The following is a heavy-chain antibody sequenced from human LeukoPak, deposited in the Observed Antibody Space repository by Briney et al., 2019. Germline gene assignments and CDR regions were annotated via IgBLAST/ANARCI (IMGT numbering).Heavy chain of an antibody. J-gene: IGHJ4*02. CDR1: GLTFGDYG. D-gene: IGHD6-19*01. CDR3: ARDLAWSGWYYFDY. Sequence: PGGSLRLSCTGSGLTFGDYGMSWVRQAPGKGLEWVSGINWNGGSTGYADSVKGRFTISRDNAKNSLYLQMNSLRAEDTASYYCARDLAWSGWYYFDYWGQGTLVTVSS. CDR2: INWNGGST. V-gene: IGHV3-20*04.